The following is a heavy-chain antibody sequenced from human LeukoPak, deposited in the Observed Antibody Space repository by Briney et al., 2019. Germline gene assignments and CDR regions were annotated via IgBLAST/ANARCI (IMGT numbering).Heavy chain of an antibody. D-gene: IGHD1-14*01. CDR2: IYYSGST. J-gene: IGHJ4*02. V-gene: IGHV4-39*01. Sequence: SETLSLTCTVSGGSISSSSYYWGWIRQPPGKGLEWIGSIYYSGSTYYNPSLKSRVTISVDTSKNQFSLKLSSVTAADTAVYYCARLTGGTGDYWGQGTQVTVSS. CDR1: GGSISSSSYY. CDR3: ARLTGGTGDY.